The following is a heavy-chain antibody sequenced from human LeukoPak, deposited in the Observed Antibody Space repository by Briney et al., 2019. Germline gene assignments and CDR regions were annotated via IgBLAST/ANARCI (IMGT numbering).Heavy chain of an antibody. V-gene: IGHV4-31*03. CDR1: GGSISSGGYY. CDR3: ARDRGPRFDP. Sequence: PSETLSLTCTVSGGSISSGGYYWSWIRQHPGKGLEWIGYIYYSGSTYYNPSLKSRVTISVDTSKNQFSLKLSSVTTADTAVYYCARDRGPRFDPWGQGTLVTVSS. CDR2: IYYSGST. D-gene: IGHD3-10*01. J-gene: IGHJ5*02.